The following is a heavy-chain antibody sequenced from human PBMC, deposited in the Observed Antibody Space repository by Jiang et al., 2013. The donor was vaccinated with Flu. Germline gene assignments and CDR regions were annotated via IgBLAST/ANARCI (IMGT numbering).Heavy chain of an antibody. Sequence: GPGLVKPSETLSLACTVSGGSFTNYYWSWIRQPPGKGLEWIGYIYYSGNTNYNPSLKSRVTISINTSKNQFSLKLNSVTAADTAVYYCARDLHYDARDLGYWGQGTLVTVSS. CDR1: GGSFTNYY. D-gene: IGHD4/OR15-4a*01. CDR2: IYYSGNT. J-gene: IGHJ4*02. V-gene: IGHV4-59*01. CDR3: ARDLHYDARDLGY.